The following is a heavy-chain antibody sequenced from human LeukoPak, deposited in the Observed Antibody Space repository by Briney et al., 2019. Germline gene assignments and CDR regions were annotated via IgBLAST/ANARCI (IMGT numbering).Heavy chain of an antibody. D-gene: IGHD2-15*01. CDR3: ARVEVVVVAATPFDY. CDR2: IKQDGSEK. CDR1: GFTFSSYW. V-gene: IGHV3-7*01. Sequence: GGSLRLSCAASGFTFSSYWMSWVRQAPGKGLEWVANIKQDGSEKYYVDSVKGRFTISRDNAKNSLYLQMKSLRAEDTAVYYCARVEVVVVAATPFDYWGQGTLVTVSS. J-gene: IGHJ4*02.